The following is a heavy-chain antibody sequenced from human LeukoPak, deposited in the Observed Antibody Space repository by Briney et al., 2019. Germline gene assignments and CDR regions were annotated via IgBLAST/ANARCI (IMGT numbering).Heavy chain of an antibody. J-gene: IGHJ4*02. V-gene: IGHV3-73*01. D-gene: IGHD3-22*01. CDR1: GFTFSGSA. Sequence: GGSLRLSCAASGFTFSGSAMHWVRRASGKGLEWVGRIRSKANSYATAYAASVKGRFTISRDDSKNTAYLQMNSLKTEDTAVYYCTTSRYYDSSGYYYYYFDYWGQGTLVTVSS. CDR2: IRSKANSYAT. CDR3: TTSRYYDSSGYYYYYFDY.